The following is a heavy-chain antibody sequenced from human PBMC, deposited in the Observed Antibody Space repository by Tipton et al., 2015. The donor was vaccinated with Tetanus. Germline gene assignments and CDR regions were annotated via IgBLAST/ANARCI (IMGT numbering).Heavy chain of an antibody. Sequence: FLRLSCAASGFTFSSYEMNWVRQAPGKGLEWVSYISSSGSTIYYADSVKGRFTISRDNAKNSLYLQMNSLRAEDTAVYYCARDLPSRTPGAFDIWGQGTMVTVSS. CDR2: ISSSGSTI. CDR1: GFTFSSYE. D-gene: IGHD1-14*01. CDR3: ARDLPSRTPGAFDI. V-gene: IGHV3-48*03. J-gene: IGHJ3*02.